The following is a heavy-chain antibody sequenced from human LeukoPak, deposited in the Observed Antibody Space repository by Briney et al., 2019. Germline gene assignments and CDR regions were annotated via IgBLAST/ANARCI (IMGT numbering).Heavy chain of an antibody. J-gene: IGHJ5*02. Sequence: GASVKVSCKASGYTFTSYNINWVRQATGQGLEWMGWINLNSGNTGYIQKFQGRVTMTRNTSLSTAYMEMSSLRSEDTAVYYSVGASSGRSWCDPWGQGTLVSVSS. CDR2: INLNSGNT. CDR1: GYTFTSYN. D-gene: IGHD1-26*01. CDR3: VGASSGRSWCDP. V-gene: IGHV1-8*01.